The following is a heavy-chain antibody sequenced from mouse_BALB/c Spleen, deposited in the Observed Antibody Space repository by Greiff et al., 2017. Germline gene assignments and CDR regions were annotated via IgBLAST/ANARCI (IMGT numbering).Heavy chain of an antibody. D-gene: IGHD1-1*01. V-gene: IGHV1-87*01. CDR1: GYTFTSYW. CDR3: AREITTGFFAY. CDR2: IYPGDGDT. Sequence: QVQLKESGAELARPGASVKLSCKASGYTFTSYWMQWVKQRPGQGLEWIGAIYPGDGDTRYTQKFKGKATLTADKSSSTAYMQLSSLASEDSAVYYCAREITTGFFAYWGQGTLVTVSA. J-gene: IGHJ3*01.